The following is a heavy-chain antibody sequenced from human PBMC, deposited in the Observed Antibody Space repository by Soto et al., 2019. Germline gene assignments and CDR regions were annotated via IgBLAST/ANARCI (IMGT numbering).Heavy chain of an antibody. CDR3: ECPVGAYFGDGFDI. V-gene: IGHV1-3*01. D-gene: IGHD2-21*01. J-gene: IGHJ3*02. CDR2: INAGNGNT. Sequence: ASVKVSCKASGYSFTSYAMHWVRQAPGQRLEWMGWINAGNGNTKYSQRFQGRVAITRDTSASTAYMELSSLRTEDTAVYYCECPVGAYFGDGFDIWSQGTLVIVS. CDR1: GYSFTSYA.